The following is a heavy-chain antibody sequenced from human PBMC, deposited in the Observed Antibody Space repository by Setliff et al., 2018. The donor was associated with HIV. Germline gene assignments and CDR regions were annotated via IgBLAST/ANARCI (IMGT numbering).Heavy chain of an antibody. J-gene: IGHJ4*02. CDR2: SFYSGST. CDR1: DGSISSHY. CDR3: ARLDYGSGSYPYLFDY. V-gene: IGHV4-59*11. Sequence: KTSETLSLTCTVSDGSISSHYWSWIRQPPGKGLEWIGYSFYSGSTNYNPSLKSRVTISIDTSKNQFSLKLISVTAADTAMYYCARLDYGSGSYPYLFDYWGQGALVTVSS. D-gene: IGHD3-10*01.